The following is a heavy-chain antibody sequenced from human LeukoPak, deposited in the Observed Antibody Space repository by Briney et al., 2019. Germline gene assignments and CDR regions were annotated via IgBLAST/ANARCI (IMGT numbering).Heavy chain of an antibody. J-gene: IGHJ4*02. CDR3: AVGSTMIDY. CDR2: ISYDGSNK. D-gene: IGHD1-26*01. V-gene: IGHV3-30*03. CDR1: GFTFSSYG. Sequence: PGRSLRLSCAASGFTFSSYGMHWVRQAPGKGLELVAVISYDGSNKYYADSVKGRFNISRDNSKNTMYLQMNSLRAEDTAVYYCAVGSTMIDYWGQGTLVTVSS.